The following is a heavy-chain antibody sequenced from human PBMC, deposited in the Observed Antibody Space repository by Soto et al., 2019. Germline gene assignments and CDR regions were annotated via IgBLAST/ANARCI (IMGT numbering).Heavy chain of an antibody. CDR3: ARDLGGWPDY. V-gene: IGHV1-3*01. CDR1: GYTFTSYA. CDR2: INAGNGNT. Sequence: QVQLVQSGAEVKKPGASVKVSCKASGYTFTSYAIHWVRQAPGQRLEWMGWINAGNGNTKYSQKFQDRVTITRDTSASTAYMELSSLRAEDTAVYYCARDLGGWPDYWGQGTLVTVSS. D-gene: IGHD6-19*01. J-gene: IGHJ4*02.